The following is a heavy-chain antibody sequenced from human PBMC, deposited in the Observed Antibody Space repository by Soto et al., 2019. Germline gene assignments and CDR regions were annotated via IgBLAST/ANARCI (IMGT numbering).Heavy chain of an antibody. CDR2: ISFDGNNK. J-gene: IGHJ4*02. CDR3: GRCSSTSCHLGADY. Sequence: GGSLRLSCAASGFTFSSYALHWVRQAPGRGLEWVALISFDGNNKYYANSVKGRFTISRDSSKNTLYLQMSSLRAEDTAVYYCGRCSSTSCHLGADYWGQGTLVTVSS. V-gene: IGHV3-30-3*01. CDR1: GFTFSSYA. D-gene: IGHD2-2*01.